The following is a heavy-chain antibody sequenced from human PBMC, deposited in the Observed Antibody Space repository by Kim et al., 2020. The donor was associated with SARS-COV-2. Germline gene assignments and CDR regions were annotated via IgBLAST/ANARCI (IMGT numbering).Heavy chain of an antibody. CDR2: VYYTGNP. J-gene: IGHJ3*01. Sequence: SETLSLTCTVSGGSFSPFFCNWIRQPPGKGLEWIGNVYYTGNPNYNPSLQSRVTMSVDMSKNQFYLNLSSVTAADTAVYFCWGSSIGSFLGLWGQGTLVT. V-gene: IGHV4-59*13. D-gene: IGHD1-26*01. CDR1: GGSFSPFF. CDR3: WGSSIGSFLGL.